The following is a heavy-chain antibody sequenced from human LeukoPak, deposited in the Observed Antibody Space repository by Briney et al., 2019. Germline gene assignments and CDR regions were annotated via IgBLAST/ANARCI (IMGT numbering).Heavy chain of an antibody. Sequence: SVKVSCKASGGTFSSYAISWVRQAPGQGLEWMGGIIPIFGTANYAQKFQGRVTITADESTSTTYMELSSLRSEDTAVYYCARGHSGYDWPPYYFDYWGQGTLVTVSS. V-gene: IGHV1-69*13. J-gene: IGHJ4*02. CDR3: ARGHSGYDWPPYYFDY. CDR2: IIPIFGTA. D-gene: IGHD5-12*01. CDR1: GGTFSSYA.